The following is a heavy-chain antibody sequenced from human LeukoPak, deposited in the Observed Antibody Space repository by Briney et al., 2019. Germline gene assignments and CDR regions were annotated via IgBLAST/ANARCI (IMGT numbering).Heavy chain of an antibody. CDR2: IYPNSGGT. CDR3: AREHMTRVTLDY. CDR1: GYSFADYY. J-gene: IGHJ4*02. Sequence: ASVKVSCKASGYSFADYYMHWVRQAPGQGLEWMGWIYPNSGGTKYAQKFQGRVTMTRDTSTSTAYLELSRLRSDDTAVYYCAREHMTRVTLDYWGQGTLVTVSS. D-gene: IGHD4-17*01. V-gene: IGHV1-2*02.